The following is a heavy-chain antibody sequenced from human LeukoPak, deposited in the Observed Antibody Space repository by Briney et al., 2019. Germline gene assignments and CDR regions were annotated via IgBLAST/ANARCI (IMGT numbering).Heavy chain of an antibody. Sequence: ASVKVSCKTSGYSFTGSYINWVRQAPGQGLEWMGWINPNRGDTNYAQKFQGRVTMSRDTYPSTAYMDLSRLTSDDTAVYFCVRSPPSSPLDYWGQGTLVTVSS. CDR3: VRSPPSSPLDY. CDR2: INPNRGDT. V-gene: IGHV1-2*02. CDR1: GYSFTGSY. J-gene: IGHJ4*02. D-gene: IGHD6-6*01.